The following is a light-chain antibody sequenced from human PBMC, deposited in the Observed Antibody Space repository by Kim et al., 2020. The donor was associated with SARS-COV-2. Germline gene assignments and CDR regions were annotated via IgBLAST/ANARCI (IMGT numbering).Light chain of an antibody. J-gene: IGKJ5*01. Sequence: PGERATLSCRASQSVSSYLAWYQQKPGQAPRLLIYDASNRATGIPARFSGSGSWTDFTLTISSLEPEDFAVYYCQQRSNWPPITFGQGTRLEIK. V-gene: IGKV3-11*01. CDR1: QSVSSY. CDR2: DAS. CDR3: QQRSNWPPIT.